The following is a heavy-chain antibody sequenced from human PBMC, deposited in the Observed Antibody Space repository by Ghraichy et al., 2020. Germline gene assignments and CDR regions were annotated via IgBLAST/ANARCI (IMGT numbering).Heavy chain of an antibody. V-gene: IGHV3-21*01. D-gene: IGHD3-22*01. CDR1: GFTFSSYS. CDR2: ISSSSSYI. Sequence: ETLSLTCAASGFTFSSYSMNWVRQAPGKGLEWVSSISSSSSYIYYADSVKGRFTISRDNAKNSLYLQMNSLRAEDTAVYYCARGEYYYDSSGYYSLFDYWGQGTLVTVSS. CDR3: ARGEYYYDSSGYYSLFDY. J-gene: IGHJ4*02.